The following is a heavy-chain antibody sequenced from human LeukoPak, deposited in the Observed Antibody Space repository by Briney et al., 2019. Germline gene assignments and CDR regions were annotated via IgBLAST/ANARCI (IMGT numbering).Heavy chain of an antibody. V-gene: IGHV1-46*01. J-gene: IGHJ4*02. CDR3: ARFFSSGLDY. D-gene: IGHD3-22*01. Sequence: ASVKVSCKASGYTFTSYYMHWVRQAPGQGLEWMGIINPSGGSTNYAQKFQGRVTITADESTSTAYMELSSLRSEDTAVYYCARFFSSGLDYWGQGTLVTVSS. CDR1: GYTFTSYY. CDR2: INPSGGST.